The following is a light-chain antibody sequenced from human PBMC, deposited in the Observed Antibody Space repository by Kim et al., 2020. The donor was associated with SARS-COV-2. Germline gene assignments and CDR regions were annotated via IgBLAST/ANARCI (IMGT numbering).Light chain of an antibody. CDR2: DAS. J-gene: IGKJ4*01. CDR3: QQYDNLPLLT. V-gene: IGKV1-33*01. CDR1: QDISNY. Sequence: DIQMTQSPSSLSASVGDRVTITCQASQDISNYLNWYQQKPGKAPKLLIYDASNLETGVPSRFSGSGSGTDFTFTISSLQPEDIATYYCQQYDNLPLLTFGGGTKLEI.